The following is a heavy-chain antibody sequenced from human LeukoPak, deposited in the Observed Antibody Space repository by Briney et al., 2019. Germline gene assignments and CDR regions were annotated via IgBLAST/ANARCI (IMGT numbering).Heavy chain of an antibody. CDR3: ARRQDIVVVPAANLGAFDI. V-gene: IGHV4-59*08. CDR2: IYYSGST. CDR1: GGSINSDY. Sequence: SETLSLTCTVSGGSINSDYWSWIRQPPGKGLEWIGYIYYSGSTNYNPSLKSRVTISVDTSRKQFSLNLSSVTAADTAVYYCARRQDIVVVPAANLGAFDIWGQGTMVTVSS. J-gene: IGHJ3*02. D-gene: IGHD2-2*01.